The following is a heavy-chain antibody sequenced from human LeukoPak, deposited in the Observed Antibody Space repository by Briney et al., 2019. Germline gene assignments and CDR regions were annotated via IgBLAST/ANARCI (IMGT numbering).Heavy chain of an antibody. CDR3: ARGGPSSGYYFFDY. D-gene: IGHD3-22*01. V-gene: IGHV4-4*07. J-gene: IGHJ4*02. Sequence: SETLSLTCTVSGCSITSYYWSWIRQPAGKGLEWIGRIHTSGSTNYNPSLKSRVTISADTSKNQCSLKLSSVTAADTAVYYCARGGPSSGYYFFDYWGQGILVTVSS. CDR2: IHTSGST. CDR1: GCSITSYY.